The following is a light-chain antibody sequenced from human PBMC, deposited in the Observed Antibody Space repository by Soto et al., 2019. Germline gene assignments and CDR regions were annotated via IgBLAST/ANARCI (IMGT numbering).Light chain of an antibody. CDR3: QQYGSSGT. J-gene: IGKJ1*01. CDR1: QSVSTY. CDR2: GAS. V-gene: IGKV3-20*01. Sequence: EIVLTQSPATLSLSPGERATLSFRASQSVSTYLAWYQQQPGQAPRLLIYGASSRATGIPDRFSGSGSGTDFTLTISRLEPEDFAVYYCQQYGSSGTFGQGTKVDI.